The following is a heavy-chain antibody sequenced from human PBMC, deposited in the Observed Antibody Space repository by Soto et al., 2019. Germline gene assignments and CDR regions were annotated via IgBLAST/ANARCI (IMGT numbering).Heavy chain of an antibody. CDR1: GFTFSSYW. J-gene: IGHJ4*02. V-gene: IGHV3-74*01. CDR2: INSDGSIT. Sequence: GSLRLSCAASGFTFSSYWMHWVRQVPEKGLVWVSRINSDGSITNYADAVKGRFTISRDNVKNTLYLQMNSLRAEDTAVYYCVRYPRSVGGSYRPDYWGQGTLVTVSS. CDR3: VRYPRSVGGSYRPDY. D-gene: IGHD3-16*02.